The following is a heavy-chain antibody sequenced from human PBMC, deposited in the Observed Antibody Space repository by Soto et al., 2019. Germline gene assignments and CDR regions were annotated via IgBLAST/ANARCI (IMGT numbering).Heavy chain of an antibody. V-gene: IGHV3-23*01. CDR1: GFIFRDYA. Sequence: PGGSLRLSCVASGFIFRDYAMSWVRQAPGKGLEWVAAILGNGGDTGYADSVKGRFTISRDNSQNTLYLRLNSLRDEDTAVYYCERPSMLASGTYWGQGTLVTVSS. J-gene: IGHJ4*02. CDR2: ILGNGGDT. D-gene: IGHD6-13*01. CDR3: ERPSMLASGTY.